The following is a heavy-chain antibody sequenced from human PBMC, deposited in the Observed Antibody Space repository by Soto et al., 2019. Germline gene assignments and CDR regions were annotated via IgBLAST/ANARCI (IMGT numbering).Heavy chain of an antibody. D-gene: IGHD3-10*01. CDR2: INPNTGGT. V-gene: IGHV1-2*02. CDR3: AAGSGSYYTLALTNWFDP. Sequence: ASVKLSWKASGHTFTSFYMHSVRQAPGQGLEWMGWINPNTGGTTYAQKFQGRVTITADESTSTAYMELSSLRSEDTAVYYCAAGSGSYYTLALTNWFDPWGQGTLVTVSS. J-gene: IGHJ5*02. CDR1: GHTFTSFY.